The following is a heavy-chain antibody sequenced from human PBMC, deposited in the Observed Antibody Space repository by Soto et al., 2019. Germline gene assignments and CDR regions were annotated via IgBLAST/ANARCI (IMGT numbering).Heavy chain of an antibody. D-gene: IGHD6-19*01. CDR2: ISGSGGST. CDR1: GFTFSSYA. V-gene: IGHV3-23*01. CDR3: AKKGTSSGWYHGYYYYYGMDG. J-gene: IGHJ6*01. Sequence: PGGSLRLSCAASGFTFSSYAMSWVRQAPGKGLEWVSAISGSGGSTYYADSVKGRFTISRDNSKNTLYLQMNSLRAEDTAVYYCAKKGTSSGWYHGYYYYYGMDGWGQGTTVTVSS.